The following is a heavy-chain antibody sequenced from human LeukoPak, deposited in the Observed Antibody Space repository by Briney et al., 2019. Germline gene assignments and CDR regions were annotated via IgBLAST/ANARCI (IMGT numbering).Heavy chain of an antibody. Sequence: GGSLRLSCAASGFSFSSYSMNWVRQAPGKGLEWISYIRRDGSRIYYADSVEGRFTISRDNAKDSLYLQMDSLRVEDTAVYYCTRDPHALDFWGQGTLVTVSS. J-gene: IGHJ4*02. V-gene: IGHV3-48*01. CDR2: IRRDGSRI. CDR1: GFSFSSYS. CDR3: TRDPHALDF. D-gene: IGHD2/OR15-2a*01.